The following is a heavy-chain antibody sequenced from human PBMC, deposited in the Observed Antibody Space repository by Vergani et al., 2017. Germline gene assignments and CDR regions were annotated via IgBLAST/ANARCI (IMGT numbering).Heavy chain of an antibody. CDR1: GFSPTTSGMC. CDR2: IVCVDDK. V-gene: IGHV2-70*13. CDR3: ARSSNCHVIRRVPYFDP. D-gene: IGHD3-10*01. Sequence: QVTLWESGPALVKPIQTLTLTCTLPGFSPTTSGMCASCIRQPPGKARELLARIVCVDDKYYTTSLKARITSSKDPSENQVDLTMTNMDPVDTAASYCARSSNCHVIRRVPYFDPWGQGTLVTVSS. J-gene: IGHJ5*02.